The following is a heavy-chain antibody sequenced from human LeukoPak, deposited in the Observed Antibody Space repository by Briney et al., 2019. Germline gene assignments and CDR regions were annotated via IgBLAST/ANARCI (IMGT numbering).Heavy chain of an antibody. D-gene: IGHD2-2*02. CDR3: AKAIGYCSSTSCYTFDY. Sequence: GGSLRLSCAASGFTFSSYAMSWVRQAPGKGLEWVSAISGSGGSTYYADSVKGRFTISRDNSKNTLYLQMNSLRAEDTAVYYCAKAIGYCSSTSCYTFDYWGQGTLVTVSP. V-gene: IGHV3-23*01. J-gene: IGHJ4*02. CDR1: GFTFSSYA. CDR2: ISGSGGST.